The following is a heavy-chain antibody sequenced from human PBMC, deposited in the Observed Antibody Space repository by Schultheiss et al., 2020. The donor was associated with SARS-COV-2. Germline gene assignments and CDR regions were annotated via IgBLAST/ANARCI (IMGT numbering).Heavy chain of an antibody. CDR3: ARRPVYDILTGNRPYYYYYGMDV. CDR2: INTNTGNP. D-gene: IGHD3-9*01. J-gene: IGHJ6*02. Sequence: ASVKVSCKASGNTFTSYAMNWVRQAPGQGLEWMGWINTNTGNPTYAQGFTGRFVFSLDTSVSTAYLQISSLKAEDTAVYYCARRPVYDILTGNRPYYYYYGMDVWGQGTTVTVSS. V-gene: IGHV7-4-1*02. CDR1: GNTFTSYA.